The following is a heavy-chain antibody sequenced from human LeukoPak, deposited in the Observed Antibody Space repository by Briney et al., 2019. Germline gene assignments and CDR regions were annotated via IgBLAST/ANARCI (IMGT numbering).Heavy chain of an antibody. J-gene: IGHJ1*01. CDR3: ATYSILNAREFRY. Sequence: GSLRLSCAGSGFTFSNSWMGWVRQAPGKGLEWVANVQHIGGETYYVDSVKGRFTISRDNAENSVYLQMNSLGADDTAVYYCATYSILNAREFRYWGQGTLVTVTS. CDR1: GFTFSNSW. D-gene: IGHD4-11*01. V-gene: IGHV3-7*01. CDR2: VQHIGGET.